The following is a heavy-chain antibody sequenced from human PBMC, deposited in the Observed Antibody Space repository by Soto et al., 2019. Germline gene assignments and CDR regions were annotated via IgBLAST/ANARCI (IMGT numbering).Heavy chain of an antibody. J-gene: IGHJ3*02. CDR2: ISYDGSNK. CDR1: GFTFSSYG. V-gene: IGHV3-30*18. CDR3: AKDMYYYGSAPTYAFDI. D-gene: IGHD3-10*01. Sequence: GGSLRLSCAASGFTFSSYGMHWVRQAPSKGLEWVAVISYDGSNKYYADSVKGRFTISRDNSKNTLYLQMNSLRAEDTAVYYCAKDMYYYGSAPTYAFDIWGQGTMVTVSS.